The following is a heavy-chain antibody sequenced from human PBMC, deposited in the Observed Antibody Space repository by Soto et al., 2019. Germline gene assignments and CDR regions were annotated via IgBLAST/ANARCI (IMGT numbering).Heavy chain of an antibody. CDR3: ARFSSLAFNYYYGMDV. CDR1: GGSISSYY. Sequence: SETLSLTXTVSGGSISSYYWSWIRQPAGKGLEWIGRIYTSGSTNYNPSLKSRVTMSVDTSKNQFSLKLSSVTAADTAVYYCARFSSLAFNYYYGMDVWGQGTTVTVSS. CDR2: IYTSGST. V-gene: IGHV4-4*07. J-gene: IGHJ6*02. D-gene: IGHD3-16*01.